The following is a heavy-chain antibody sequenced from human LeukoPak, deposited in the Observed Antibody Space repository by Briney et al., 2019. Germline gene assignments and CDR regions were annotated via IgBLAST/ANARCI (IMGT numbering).Heavy chain of an antibody. D-gene: IGHD3-10*01. J-gene: IGHJ4*02. Sequence: GASVKVSCKASGYTFTSYDINWVRQATGQGLEWMGWMNPNSGNTGYAQKFQGRVTMTRNTSISTAYTELSSLRSEDTAVYYCARGLRRSNYYGSWGQGTLVTVSS. V-gene: IGHV1-8*01. CDR3: ARGLRRSNYYGS. CDR1: GYTFTSYD. CDR2: MNPNSGNT.